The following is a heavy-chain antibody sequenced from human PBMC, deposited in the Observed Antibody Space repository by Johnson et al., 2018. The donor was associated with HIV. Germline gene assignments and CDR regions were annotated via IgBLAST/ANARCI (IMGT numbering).Heavy chain of an antibody. CDR3: AKERTAMVTPFDA. J-gene: IGHJ3*01. D-gene: IGHD5-18*01. CDR1: GFTFSSYA. Sequence: QVQLVESGGGVVQPGRSLRLSCAASGFTFSSYAMHWVRQAPGQGLQWVALISYSGSDTYYVDSVKGRFTVSRDNSENTLFLQMNSLRDEDTAVYYCAKERTAMVTPFDAWGQGTRVTVSS. V-gene: IGHV3-30*04. CDR2: ISYSGSDT.